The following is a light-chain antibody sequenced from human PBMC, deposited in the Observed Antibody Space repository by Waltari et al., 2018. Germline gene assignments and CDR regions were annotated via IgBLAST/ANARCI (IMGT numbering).Light chain of an antibody. CDR1: RSDVGGFDY. V-gene: IGLV2-8*01. CDR2: EVS. J-gene: IGLJ2*01. CDR3: SSFAGSSQML. Sequence: QSALTQPPSASGSPGQSVTLSCTGTRSDVGGFDYVSWYQQHPGKVPRLMIYEVSKRPSGVPDRFSGSKSGNTASLTVSGLQVEDEADYYCSSFAGSSQMLFGGGTKLTVL.